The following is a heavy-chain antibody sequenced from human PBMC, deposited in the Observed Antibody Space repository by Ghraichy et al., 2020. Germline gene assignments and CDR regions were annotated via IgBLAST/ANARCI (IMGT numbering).Heavy chain of an antibody. Sequence: GGSLRLSCAASEFTFNNYWMSWVRQAPGKGLEWVAHIKPDGSEEFYVDSVKGRFTTSRENAHNSLSLQMNSLRAEDSAVYYCARSTFSSADYWGQGTLVTVSS. CDR2: IKPDGSEE. J-gene: IGHJ4*02. CDR3: ARSTFSSADY. D-gene: IGHD6-6*01. V-gene: IGHV3-7*01. CDR1: EFTFNNYW.